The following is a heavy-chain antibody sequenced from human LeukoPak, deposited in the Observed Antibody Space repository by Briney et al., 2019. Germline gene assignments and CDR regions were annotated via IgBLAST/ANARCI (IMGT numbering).Heavy chain of an antibody. CDR3: ARCSMIEGEVQFDP. V-gene: IGHV1-8*01. CDR1: GYTFTSYD. J-gene: IGHJ5*02. Sequence: GASVKVSCKASGYTFTSYDINWVRQATGQGLEWMGWMNPNSGNTGYAQKFQGRVTMTRNTSISTAYMELSSLRSEDTAVYYCARCSMIEGEVQFDPWGQGTLVTVSS. D-gene: IGHD3-22*01. CDR2: MNPNSGNT.